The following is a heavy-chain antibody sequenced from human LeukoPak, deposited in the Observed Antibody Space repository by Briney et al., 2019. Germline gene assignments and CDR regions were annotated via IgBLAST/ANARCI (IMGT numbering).Heavy chain of an antibody. CDR2: ISYDGSNK. D-gene: IGHD2-2*01. Sequence: GSLRLSCAASGFTFSSYGMHWVRQAPGKGLEWVAVISYDGSNKYYADSVKGRFTISRDNSKNTLYLQMNSLRAEDTAVYYCAKDPGYCSSTSCPPSDYWGQGTLVTVSS. V-gene: IGHV3-30*18. J-gene: IGHJ4*02. CDR1: GFTFSSYG. CDR3: AKDPGYCSSTSCPPSDY.